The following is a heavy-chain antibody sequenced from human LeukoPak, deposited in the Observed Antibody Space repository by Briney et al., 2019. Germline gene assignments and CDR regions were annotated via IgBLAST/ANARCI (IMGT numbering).Heavy chain of an antibody. Sequence: ASVNVSCKASGGTFSSYAISWVRQAPGQGLEWMGGIIPIFGTANYAQKFQGRVTITADESTSTAYMELSSLRSEDTAVYYCARAPLGYCSSTSCYGIDYWGQGTLVTVSS. CDR2: IIPIFGTA. CDR1: GGTFSSYA. J-gene: IGHJ4*02. CDR3: ARAPLGYCSSTSCYGIDY. V-gene: IGHV1-69*13. D-gene: IGHD2-2*01.